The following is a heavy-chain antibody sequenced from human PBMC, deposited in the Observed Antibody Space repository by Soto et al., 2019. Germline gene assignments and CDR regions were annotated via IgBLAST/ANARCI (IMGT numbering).Heavy chain of an antibody. CDR1: GGTFSTYT. D-gene: IGHD2-15*01. CDR3: ARARYCSGGSCSSDWFDP. J-gene: IGHJ5*02. V-gene: IGHV1-69*13. CDR2: IIPMFGTA. Sequence: ASVKVSCKASGGTFSTYTVSWVRQAPGQGLEWMGGIIPMFGTARYPQKFQGRVTITADESTSTAYMEVSSLRSEDTAFYYCARARYCSGGSCSSDWFDPWGQGTLVTVSS.